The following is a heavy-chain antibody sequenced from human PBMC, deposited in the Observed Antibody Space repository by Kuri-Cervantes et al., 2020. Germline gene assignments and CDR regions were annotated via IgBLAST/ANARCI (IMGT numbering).Heavy chain of an antibody. J-gene: IGHJ6*03. CDR2: ISSSGSTI. CDR1: GFTFSSYE. D-gene: IGHD3-16*01. V-gene: IGHV3-48*03. CDR3: AKGQGIWGIIYYYYYMDV. Sequence: GESLKISCAASGFTFSSYEMNWVRQAPGKGLEWVSYISSSGSTIYYADSVKGRFTTSRDNAKNSLYLQMNSLRAEDTAVYYCAKGQGIWGIIYYYYYMDVWGKGTTVTVSS.